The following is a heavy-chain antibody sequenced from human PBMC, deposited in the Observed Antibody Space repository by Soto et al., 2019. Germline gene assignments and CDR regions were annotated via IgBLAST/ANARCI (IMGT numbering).Heavy chain of an antibody. CDR1: GFTFSSYS. D-gene: IGHD4-17*01. J-gene: IGHJ4*02. V-gene: IGHV3-21*01. CDR2: ITGSSSYI. Sequence: PGGSLRLSCAASGFTFSSYSMNWVRQAPGNGLEWVSYITGSSSYIYYADSVRGRFIISRDNSKNSLYLQMNSLRAEDTGVYYCARDQTRDYWGQGTLVTVSS. CDR3: ARDQTRDY.